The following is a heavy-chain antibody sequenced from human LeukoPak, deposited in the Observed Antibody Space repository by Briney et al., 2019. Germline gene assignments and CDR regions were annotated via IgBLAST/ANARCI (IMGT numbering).Heavy chain of an antibody. CDR3: ARAAGFYYPPPGDY. D-gene: IGHD3-22*01. J-gene: IGHJ4*02. CDR2: ISYDGSNK. V-gene: IGHV3-30*03. Sequence: GGSLRLSCAASGFTFSSYGMHWVRQAPGKGLEWVAVISYDGSNKYYADSVKGRFTISRDNSKNTLYLQMNSLRAEDTAVYYCARAAGFYYPPPGDYWGQGTLVTVSS. CDR1: GFTFSSYG.